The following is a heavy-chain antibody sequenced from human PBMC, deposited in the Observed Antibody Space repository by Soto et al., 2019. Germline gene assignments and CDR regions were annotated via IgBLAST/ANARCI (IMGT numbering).Heavy chain of an antibody. V-gene: IGHV4-59*01. CDR2: IFYIGTT. D-gene: IGHD5-18*01. J-gene: IGHJ4*02. Sequence: SETLSLTCAVYGDSFSNYYWSWVRQSPGKGLEWIGYIFYIGTTNYNPSLKSRVTISLDTSKNQFSLKLRSVTAADTAVYYCVRGGGGYGNGTIDYWGQGTLVTVSS. CDR3: VRGGGGYGNGTIDY. CDR1: GDSFSNYY.